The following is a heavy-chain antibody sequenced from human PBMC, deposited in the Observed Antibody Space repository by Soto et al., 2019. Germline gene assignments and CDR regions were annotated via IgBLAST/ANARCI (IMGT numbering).Heavy chain of an antibody. V-gene: IGHV1-18*01. J-gene: IGHJ4*02. CDR3: ARGRYGDY. D-gene: IGHD1-1*01. CDR2: ISAPNGNT. CDR1: GYAFTTYG. Sequence: QVHLVQSGAEVKKPGASVKVSCKGSGYAFTTYGITWVRQAPGQGLEWMGWISAPNGNTNYAQKLQGRVTVTRDTSTSAAYMELRSLRSDDTAVYYCARGRYGDYWGQGALVTVSS.